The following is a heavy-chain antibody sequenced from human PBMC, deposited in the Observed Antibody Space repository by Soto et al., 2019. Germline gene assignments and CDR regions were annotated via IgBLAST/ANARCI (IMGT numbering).Heavy chain of an antibody. CDR1: GYTFTSYG. Sequence: QVQLVQSGAEVKKPGASVKVSCKASGYTFTSYGISWVRQAPGQGVEWMGWISAYNGNTNYAQKLQGRVTMTTDTPTSTAHMERRSMRSDDPAVYYCVRERSSGELGYWGQGTLVTVSS. J-gene: IGHJ4*02. D-gene: IGHD1-7*01. CDR2: ISAYNGNT. V-gene: IGHV1-18*01. CDR3: VRERSSGELGY.